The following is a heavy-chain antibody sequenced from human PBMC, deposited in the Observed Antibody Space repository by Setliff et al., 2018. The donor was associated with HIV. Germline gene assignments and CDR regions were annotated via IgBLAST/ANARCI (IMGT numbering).Heavy chain of an antibody. CDR3: ARRGRDGVFIMFATGFDP. CDR1: GGSISSSTYY. Sequence: SETLSLTCSVSGGSISSSTYYWGWIRQPPGKGLEWIGDIFYTGSTYYNPSLKSRVAISVDTSENQFSLKLDSVTAADTAVYYCARRGRDGVFIMFATGFDPWGQGALVTVSS. V-gene: IGHV4-39*01. J-gene: IGHJ5*02. D-gene: IGHD2-8*01. CDR2: IFYTGST.